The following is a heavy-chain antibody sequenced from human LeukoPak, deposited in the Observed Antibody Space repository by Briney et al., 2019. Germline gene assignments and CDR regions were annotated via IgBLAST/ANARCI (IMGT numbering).Heavy chain of an antibody. D-gene: IGHD3-9*01. CDR2: ISSTTTYI. CDR3: AKAGYWHAFDI. Sequence: GGSLRLSCAASEFTLSSYFMNWVRQAPGKGLEWVSSISSTTTYIYYADSMKGRFTISRDNSKNTLYLQMNSLRAEDTAVYYCAKAGYWHAFDIWGQGTMVTVSS. V-gene: IGHV3-21*04. CDR1: EFTLSSYF. J-gene: IGHJ3*02.